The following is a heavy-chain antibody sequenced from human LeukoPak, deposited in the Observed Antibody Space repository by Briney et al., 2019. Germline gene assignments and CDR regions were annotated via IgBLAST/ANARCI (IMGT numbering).Heavy chain of an antibody. V-gene: IGHV3-23*01. D-gene: IGHD2-15*01. J-gene: IGHJ4*02. CDR1: GFTFSSYA. CDR3: AKLVAAYRAWAY. Sequence: GGSLRLSCAASGFTFSSYAMSWVRRAPGMGLEWVSAISGSGGSTYYADSVKGRFTTSRDNSKNTLYLQMNSLRAEDTAVYYCAKLVAAYRAWAYWGQGTLVTVSS. CDR2: ISGSGGST.